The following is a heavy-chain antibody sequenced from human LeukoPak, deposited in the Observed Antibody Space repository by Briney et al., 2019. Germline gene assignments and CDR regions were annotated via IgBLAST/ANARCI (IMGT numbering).Heavy chain of an antibody. D-gene: IGHD5-24*01. CDR1: GFTVSSNY. Sequence: GGSLRLSCAASGFTVSSNYMSWVRQAPGKGLEWVSVIYSGGSSYYADSVKGRFTISRDNSKNTLCLQMNSLRAEDTAVYYCAKVPPRWLQSRFQHWGQGTLVTVSS. CDR2: IYSGGSS. J-gene: IGHJ1*01. CDR3: AKVPPRWLQSRFQH. V-gene: IGHV3-53*01.